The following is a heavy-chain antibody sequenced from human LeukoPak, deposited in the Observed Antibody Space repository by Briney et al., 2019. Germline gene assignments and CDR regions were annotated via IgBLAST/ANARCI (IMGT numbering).Heavy chain of an antibody. CDR3: ARHGSDSSGYYVLGAFDI. J-gene: IGHJ3*02. D-gene: IGHD3-22*01. CDR2: IYYSGST. CDR1: GGSISSYY. Sequence: SETLSLTCTVSGGSISSYYWSWIRQPPGKGLEWIGYIYYSGSTNYNPSLKSRVTISVDTSKNQFSLKLSSVTAADTAMYYCARHGSDSSGYYVLGAFDIWGQGTMVTVSS. V-gene: IGHV4-59*08.